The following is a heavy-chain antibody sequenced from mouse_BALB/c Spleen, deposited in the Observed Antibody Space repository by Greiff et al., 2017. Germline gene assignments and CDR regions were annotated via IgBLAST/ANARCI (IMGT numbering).Heavy chain of an antibody. CDR3: ARGLLTGGFAY. V-gene: IGHV1S29*02. CDR2: IYPYNGGT. J-gene: IGHJ3*01. CDR1: GYTFTDYN. D-gene: IGHD4-1*01. Sequence: VQLQQSGPELVKPGASVKISCKASGYTFTDYNMHWVKQSRGKSLEWIGYIYPYNGGTGYNQKFKSKATLTVDNSSSTAYMELRSLTSEDSAVYYCARGLLTGGFAYWGQGTLVTVSA.